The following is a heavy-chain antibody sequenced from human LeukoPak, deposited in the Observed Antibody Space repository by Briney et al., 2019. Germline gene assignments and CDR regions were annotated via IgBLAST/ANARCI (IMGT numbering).Heavy chain of an antibody. J-gene: IGHJ4*02. D-gene: IGHD5-18*01. CDR1: GFTFSSYA. CDR3: AKHEGYSYGLEYFDY. V-gene: IGHV3-23*01. CDR2: ISGGGDST. Sequence: GGSLRLSCAASGFTFSSYAMNWVRQAPGKGLEWVSAISGGGDSTYYADSVQGRFTIPRDNSKNTLYLQMNSLRAEDTAVYYCAKHEGYSYGLEYFDYWGQGTLVTVSS.